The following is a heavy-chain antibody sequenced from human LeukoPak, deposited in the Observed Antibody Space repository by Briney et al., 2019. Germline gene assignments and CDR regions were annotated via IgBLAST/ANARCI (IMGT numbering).Heavy chain of an antibody. D-gene: IGHD2/OR15-2a*01. CDR3: ARSEYDLQGSSARWPDY. Sequence: ASVKVSCKASGYSFTNYAFHWVRQAPEQSLEWMGWIHTGNGFTRYSQKFQGRVTITRDTSASTAYMELSSLGSEDTAVYYCARSEYDLQGSSARWPDYWGQGALVTVSS. J-gene: IGHJ4*02. CDR2: IHTGNGFT. CDR1: GYSFTNYA. V-gene: IGHV1-3*04.